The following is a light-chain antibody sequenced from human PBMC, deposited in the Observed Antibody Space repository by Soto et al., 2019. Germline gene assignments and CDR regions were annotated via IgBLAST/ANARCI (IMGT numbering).Light chain of an antibody. V-gene: IGLV2-14*03. CDR2: DVS. J-gene: IGLJ1*01. CDR3: NSYTSSSTDV. Sequence: QSALTQPASVSGSPGQSITISCTGTSSDVGRYIYVSWYQHLPGKAPKLMIYDVSNRPSGVSNRFSGSKSGNTASLTISGLQAEDEADYYCNSYTSSSTDVFGTGTKLTVL. CDR1: SSDVGRYIY.